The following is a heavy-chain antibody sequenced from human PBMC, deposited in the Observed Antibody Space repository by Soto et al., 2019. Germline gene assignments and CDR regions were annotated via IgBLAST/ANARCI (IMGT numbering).Heavy chain of an antibody. CDR2: ISWNSGSI. J-gene: IGHJ6*03. V-gene: IGHV3-9*01. Sequence: GGSLRLSCAASGFTFDDYAMHWVRQAPGKGLEWVSGISWNSGSIGYADSVKGRFTISRDNAKNSLYLQMNSLRAEDTALYYYAKADPRYYMDVWGKGTTVSVSS. CDR3: AKADPRYYMDV. CDR1: GFTFDDYA.